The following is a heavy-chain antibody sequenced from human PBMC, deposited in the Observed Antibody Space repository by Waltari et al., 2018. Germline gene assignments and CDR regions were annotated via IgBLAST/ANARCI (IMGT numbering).Heavy chain of an antibody. Sequence: DVPLVESGGGLVHPGGSLRLSCAASGFSVSTTHMSWVRQTPGKGLDWVSIIYPAGSTYNADSVVGRFTIYRDISQNTLHLQMNNLRPEDTAIYYCRTSRDEYTAMVFFDHWGQGTLVSVSS. CDR3: RTSRDEYTAMVFFDH. D-gene: IGHD5-18*01. CDR2: IYPAGST. V-gene: IGHV3-66*02. J-gene: IGHJ4*02. CDR1: GFSVSTTH.